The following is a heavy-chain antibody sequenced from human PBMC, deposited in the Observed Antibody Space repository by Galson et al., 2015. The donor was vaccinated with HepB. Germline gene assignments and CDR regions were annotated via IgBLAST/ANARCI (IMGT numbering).Heavy chain of an antibody. J-gene: IGHJ4*02. CDR3: ASAAYNFWRCYSLDFDY. V-gene: IGHV1-3*01. D-gene: IGHD3-3*01. Sequence: SVKVSCKASGYTFTSYAMHWVRQAPGQGLEWMGGINAVNGNTKYSQKFQGGVTITGDTSASTAYMELSSLRSEDTAVYYCASAAYNFWRCYSLDFDYWGQATLVTVSS. CDR2: INAVNGNT. CDR1: GYTFTSYA.